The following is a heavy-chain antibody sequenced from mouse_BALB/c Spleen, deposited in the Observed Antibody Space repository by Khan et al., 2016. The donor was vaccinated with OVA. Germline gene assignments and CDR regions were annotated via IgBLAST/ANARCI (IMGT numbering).Heavy chain of an antibody. CDR1: GYTFTDYY. Sequence: QVQLQQPGAELARPGASVKLSCKASGYTFTDYYINWVKQRTGQGLEWIGEISPGSGDTYYNEKFKGKATLTADKSSSTAYMQLRGLTAEASAVDFCARRNYFGYTLAYWGQGTLVTVSA. CDR2: ISPGSGDT. V-gene: IGHV1-77*01. J-gene: IGHJ3*01. CDR3: ARRNYFGYTLAY. D-gene: IGHD1-2*01.